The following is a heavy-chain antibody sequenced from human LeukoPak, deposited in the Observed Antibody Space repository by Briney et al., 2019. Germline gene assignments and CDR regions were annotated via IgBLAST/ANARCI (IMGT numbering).Heavy chain of an antibody. Sequence: GGSLRLSCVASGFTFSTYAMSWVRQAPGKGLEWVSSISGSGNSTYYADSVRGRFTISRDNSKNTLYLQMNSLRADDTAVYYCAKGGGDYWGQGTLVTVSS. D-gene: IGHD3-10*01. CDR3: AKGGGDY. CDR1: GFTFSTYA. CDR2: ISGSGNST. J-gene: IGHJ4*02. V-gene: IGHV3-23*01.